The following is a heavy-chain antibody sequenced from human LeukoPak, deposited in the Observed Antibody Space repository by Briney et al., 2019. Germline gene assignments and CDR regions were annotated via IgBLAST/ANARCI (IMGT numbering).Heavy chain of an antibody. D-gene: IGHD3-22*01. CDR3: ARPMSSVLNYFDY. J-gene: IGHJ4*02. CDR1: GGSFSGYY. V-gene: IGHV4-34*01. Sequence: SETLSLTCAVYGGSFSGYYWSWIRQPPGKGLEWIGEINHSGSTNYNPSLKSRVTISVDTSKNRFSLKLSSVTAADTAVYYCARPMSSVLNYFDYWGQGTLVTVSS. CDR2: INHSGST.